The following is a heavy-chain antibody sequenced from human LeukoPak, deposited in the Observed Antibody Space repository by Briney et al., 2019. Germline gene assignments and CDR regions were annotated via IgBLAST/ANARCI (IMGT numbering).Heavy chain of an antibody. CDR3: ARENDYGKNWFDP. D-gene: IGHD4-17*01. Sequence: ASVKVSCKASGYTFTGYYMHWARQAPGQGLEWMGWINPNSGGTNYAQKFQGRVTMTRDTSISTAYMELSRLRSDDTAVYYCARENDYGKNWFDPWGQGTLVTASA. V-gene: IGHV1-2*02. J-gene: IGHJ5*02. CDR1: GYTFTGYY. CDR2: INPNSGGT.